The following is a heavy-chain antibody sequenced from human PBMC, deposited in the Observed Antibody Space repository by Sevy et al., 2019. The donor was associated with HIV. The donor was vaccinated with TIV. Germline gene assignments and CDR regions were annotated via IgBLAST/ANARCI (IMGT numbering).Heavy chain of an antibody. CDR2: ISGSSNYL. V-gene: IGHV3-21*06. CDR1: GFTFSSYS. Sequence: GGSLRLSCAASGFTFSSYSMNWVRQAPGKGLEWVSSISGSSNYLYYAESLKGRFIISRDNAKNTLYLQMNSLRADDTAVYYYATGPPDGSYDYFDYWGQGTLVTVSS. CDR3: ATGPPDGSYDYFDY. J-gene: IGHJ4*02. D-gene: IGHD1-26*01.